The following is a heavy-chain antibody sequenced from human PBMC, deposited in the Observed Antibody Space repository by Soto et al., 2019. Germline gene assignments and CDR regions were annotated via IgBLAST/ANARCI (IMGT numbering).Heavy chain of an antibody. CDR1: GGSFSGYY. Sequence: QVQLQQWGAGLLKPSETLSLTCAVYGGSFSGYYWSWIRQPPGKGLEWIGEINHSGSTNYNPSLKSRVTISVDTSKNQFSLKLSSVTAADTAVYYCARGVRYYYDSSGQRFGVWGQGTTVTVSS. CDR3: ARGVRYYYDSSGQRFGV. D-gene: IGHD3-22*01. V-gene: IGHV4-34*01. J-gene: IGHJ6*02. CDR2: INHSGST.